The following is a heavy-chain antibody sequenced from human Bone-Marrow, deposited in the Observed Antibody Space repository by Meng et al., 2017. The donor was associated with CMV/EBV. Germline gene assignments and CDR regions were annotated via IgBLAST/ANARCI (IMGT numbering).Heavy chain of an antibody. CDR1: GFTFSSYA. J-gene: IGHJ4*02. CDR2: ISYDGSNK. V-gene: IGHV3-30-3*01. D-gene: IGHD1-1*01. CDR3: ARWKPRVDY. Sequence: GSLKISCAASGFTFSSYAMHWVRQAPGKGLEWVAVISYDGSNKYYADSVKGRFTISRDNAKNSLYLQMNSLRAEDTAVYYCARWKPRVDYWGQGTLVTVSS.